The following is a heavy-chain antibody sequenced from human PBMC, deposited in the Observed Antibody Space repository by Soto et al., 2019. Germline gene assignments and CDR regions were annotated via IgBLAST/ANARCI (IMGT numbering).Heavy chain of an antibody. CDR2: VSYDGSNK. Sequence: QGKLVESGGGVVQPGRSLRLSCAASGFTFSRYGIHWVRQAPGKGLEWVAVVSYDGSNKYYADSVKGRFTISRDNSKNTLYLQMNSLRADDTSVYYWARSSFGELFPDTLDIWGQGTMVTVSS. CDR1: GFTFSRYG. V-gene: IGHV3-30*03. CDR3: ARSSFGELFPDTLDI. D-gene: IGHD3-10*01. J-gene: IGHJ3*02.